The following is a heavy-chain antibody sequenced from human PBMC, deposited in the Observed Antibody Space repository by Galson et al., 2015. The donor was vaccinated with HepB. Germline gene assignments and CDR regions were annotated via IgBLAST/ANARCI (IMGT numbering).Heavy chain of an antibody. CDR2: ISSSGTI. CDR1: GFTFSTYS. Sequence: SLRLSCAASGFTFSTYSMNWVRQAPGKGLEWISYISSSGTIYYADSVKGRFTISRDNAKNSLFLQMNSLRVEDTAVYYCAKSRYGDSWGQGTLVTVSS. CDR3: AKSRYGDS. D-gene: IGHD2-15*01. V-gene: IGHV3-48*04. J-gene: IGHJ4*02.